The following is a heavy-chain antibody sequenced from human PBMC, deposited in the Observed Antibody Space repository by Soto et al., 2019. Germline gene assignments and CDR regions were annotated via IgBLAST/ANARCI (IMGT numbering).Heavy chain of an antibody. J-gene: IGHJ6*02. CDR3: ARGPTTHCTSTSCYLSRMDV. Sequence: GGSLRLSCAASGFTFSSYEMNWVRQAPGKGLECVSYISSSGSTIYYADSVKGRFTISRDNAKNSLYLQMNSLRDEDTAVYYCARGPTTHCTSTSCYLSRMDVWGQGTTVTVSS. D-gene: IGHD2-2*01. CDR2: ISSSGSTI. CDR1: GFTFSSYE. V-gene: IGHV3-48*03.